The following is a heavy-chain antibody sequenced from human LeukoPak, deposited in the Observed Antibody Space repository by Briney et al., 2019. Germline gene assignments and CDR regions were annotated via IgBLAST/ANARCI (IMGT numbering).Heavy chain of an antibody. CDR2: IKQDGSEK. CDR3: ARDRRSQWELPGGVDY. V-gene: IGHV3-7*01. D-gene: IGHD1-26*01. CDR1: GFTFSSYW. J-gene: IGHJ4*02. Sequence: GGSLRLSCAASGFTFSSYWMSWVRQAPGKGLEWVANIKQDGSEKYYVDSVKGRFTISRDNAKNSLYLQMNSLRAEDTAVYYCARDRRSQWELPGGVDYWGRGTLVTVSS.